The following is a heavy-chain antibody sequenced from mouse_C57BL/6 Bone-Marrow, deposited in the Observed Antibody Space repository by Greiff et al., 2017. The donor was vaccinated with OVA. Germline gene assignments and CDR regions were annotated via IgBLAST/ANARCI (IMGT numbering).Heavy chain of an antibody. J-gene: IGHJ1*03. CDR3: ARFPITTVEYFDV. V-gene: IGHV1-72*01. Sequence: QVQLQQPGAELVKPGASVKLSCKASGYTFTSYWMHWVKQRPGRGLEWIGRIDPNSGGTKYNEKFKSKATLTVDKHSSTAYMQLSSLTSEDSAVYYCARFPITTVEYFDVWGTGTTVTVSS. D-gene: IGHD1-1*01. CDR2: IDPNSGGT. CDR1: GYTFTSYW.